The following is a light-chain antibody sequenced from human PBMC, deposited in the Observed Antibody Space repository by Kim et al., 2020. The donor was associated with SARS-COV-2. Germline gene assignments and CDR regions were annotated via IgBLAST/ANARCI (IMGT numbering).Light chain of an antibody. J-gene: IGKJ2*01. CDR2: GAS. Sequence: VSPGDRATLSCRASQSVSNNLAWYQQKLGQAPRLLIYGASTRATGIPTRFSGSGSGTEFTLTISSLQSEDFAVYYCQQYNNWPMYTFGQGTKLEI. CDR3: QQYNNWPMYT. V-gene: IGKV3-15*01. CDR1: QSVSNN.